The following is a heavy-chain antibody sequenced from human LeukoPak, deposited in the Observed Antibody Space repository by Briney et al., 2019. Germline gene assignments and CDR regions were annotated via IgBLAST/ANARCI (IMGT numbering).Heavy chain of an antibody. J-gene: IGHJ4*02. V-gene: IGHV1-46*01. CDR3: ARTSGYTFDY. CDR2: ISPSGGST. Sequence: ASVKVSCKASGYTFTSYDVNWVRQAPGQGLEWMGIISPSGGSTTYAQKFQDRVTMTRDTSTSTVYMELSSLRSEDTAVYYCARTSGYTFDYWGQGTLVTVSS. D-gene: IGHD3-22*01. CDR1: GYTFTSYD.